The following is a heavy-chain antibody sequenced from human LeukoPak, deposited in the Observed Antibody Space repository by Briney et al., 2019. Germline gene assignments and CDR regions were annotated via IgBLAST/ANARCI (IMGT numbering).Heavy chain of an antibody. CDR1: GGSISSSGYY. CDR3: ATSPQYGGY. CDR2: IHYSGST. Sequence: PSETLSLTCTVSGGSISSSGYYWGWIRQPPGKGLEWIGTIHYSGSTQYNPSLKSRVTISVDTSKNQFSLKLSSVTAVDTAVYYCATSPQYGGYLGQGTLVTVSS. J-gene: IGHJ4*02. V-gene: IGHV4-39*01. D-gene: IGHD4-23*01.